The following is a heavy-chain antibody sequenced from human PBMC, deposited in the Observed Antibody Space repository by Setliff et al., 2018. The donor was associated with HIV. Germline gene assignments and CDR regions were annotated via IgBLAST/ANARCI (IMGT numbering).Heavy chain of an antibody. CDR3: ARARSDWYNVRPYYFDL. D-gene: IGHD6-19*01. V-gene: IGHV4-39*07. Sequence: PSETLSLTCTVSGGSISSSSYYWSWIRQPPGKGLEWIGEINHSGSTNYNPSLKRRVTISVDKSKNQFSLTLSSVTAADTAVYYCARARSDWYNVRPYYFDLWGQGTPVTVSS. J-gene: IGHJ4*02. CDR1: GGSISSSSYY. CDR2: INHSGST.